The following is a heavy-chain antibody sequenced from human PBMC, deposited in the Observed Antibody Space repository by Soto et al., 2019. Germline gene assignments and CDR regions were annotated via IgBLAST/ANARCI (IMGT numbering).Heavy chain of an antibody. V-gene: IGHV4-30-4*01. CDR1: GGSISSGYYY. Sequence: SETLSLTCTVSGGSISSGYYYWSWIRQPPGKGLEWIGYIYYSGSTYYNPSLKSRVTISVDTSKNQFSLKLSSVTAADTAVYYCAREYTDYYYYGMDVWGQGTTVTVSS. D-gene: IGHD2-2*02. CDR2: IYYSGST. CDR3: AREYTDYYYYGMDV. J-gene: IGHJ6*02.